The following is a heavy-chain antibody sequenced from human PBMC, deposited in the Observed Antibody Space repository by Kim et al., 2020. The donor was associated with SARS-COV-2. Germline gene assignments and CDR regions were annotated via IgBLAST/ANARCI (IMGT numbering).Heavy chain of an antibody. Sequence: GGSLRLSCAASGFTFSSYAMSWVRQAPGKGLEWVSAISGSGGSTYYADSVKGRFTISRDNSKNTLYLQMNSLRAEDTAVYYCANPTFWPTIFGVVIGEYYYYGMDVWGQGTTVTVSS. CDR2: ISGSGGST. D-gene: IGHD3-3*01. CDR1: GFTFSSYA. J-gene: IGHJ6*02. CDR3: ANPTFWPTIFGVVIGEYYYYGMDV. V-gene: IGHV3-23*01.